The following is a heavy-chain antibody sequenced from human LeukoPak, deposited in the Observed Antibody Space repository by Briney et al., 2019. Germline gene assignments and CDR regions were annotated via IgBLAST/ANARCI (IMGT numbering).Heavy chain of an antibody. Sequence: ASVKVSCKASGYTFTGFYIHWLRQAPGQGLEWMGWINSNNGDANYAPKFQGRVTMTRDTSITTAYMELSSLRSDDTAVYYCGRGHCGSATCQRNWFDPWGQGSLVTVSS. CDR1: GYTFTGFY. D-gene: IGHD2-2*01. J-gene: IGHJ5*02. CDR2: INSNNGDA. CDR3: GRGHCGSATCQRNWFDP. V-gene: IGHV1-2*02.